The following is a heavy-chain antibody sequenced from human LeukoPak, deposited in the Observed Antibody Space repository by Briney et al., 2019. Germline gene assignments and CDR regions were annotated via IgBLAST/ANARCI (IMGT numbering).Heavy chain of an antibody. CDR3: ARVAYGDHGRYYYYYMDV. CDR2: ISWNSGSI. V-gene: IGHV3-9*01. Sequence: GGSLRLSCAASGFTFDDYAMHWVGQAPGKGLEWVSGISWNSGSIGYADSVKGRFTISRDNAKNSLYLQMNSLRAEDTAVYYCARVAYGDHGRYYYYYMDVWGKGTTVTVSS. D-gene: IGHD4-17*01. CDR1: GFTFDDYA. J-gene: IGHJ6*03.